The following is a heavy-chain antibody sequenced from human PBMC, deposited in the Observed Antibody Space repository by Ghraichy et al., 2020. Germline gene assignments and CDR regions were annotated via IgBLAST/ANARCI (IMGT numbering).Heavy chain of an antibody. V-gene: IGHV3-49*04. Sequence: SLRLSCTASGFTFGDYAMSWVRQAPGKGLEWVGFIRSKAYGGTTEYAASVKGRFTISRDDSKSIAYLQMNSLKTEDTAVYYCTREGSSSWYGPDYYYYYGMDVWGQGTTVTVSS. CDR1: GFTFGDYA. CDR2: IRSKAYGGTT. D-gene: IGHD6-13*01. CDR3: TREGSSSWYGPDYYYYYGMDV. J-gene: IGHJ6*02.